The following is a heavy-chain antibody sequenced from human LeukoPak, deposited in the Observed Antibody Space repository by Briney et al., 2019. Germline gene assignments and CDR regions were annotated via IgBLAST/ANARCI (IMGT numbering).Heavy chain of an antibody. D-gene: IGHD2-15*01. CDR3: ARELRDCSGGSCYYPRGFDP. CDR1: GGSIRSSYYY. J-gene: IGHJ5*02. CDR2: IYDSGST. Sequence: SETLSLTCTVSGGSIRSSYYYWGWIRQPPGKGLEWIGSIYDSGSTYYNPSLKSRVTISVDTSKNQFPLKLNSVTAADTAVYYCARELRDCSGGSCYYPRGFDPWGQGTLVTVSS. V-gene: IGHV4-39*02.